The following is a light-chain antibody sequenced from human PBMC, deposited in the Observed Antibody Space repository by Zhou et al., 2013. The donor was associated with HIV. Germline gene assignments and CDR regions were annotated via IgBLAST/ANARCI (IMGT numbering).Light chain of an antibody. V-gene: IGKV1-39*01. Sequence: DIQMTQSPSSLSASAGDRVTITCRASQTISNYLNWYQQKPGKAPTLLIYKASNLQNGVPSRFSGSGSGADFTLTINSLQPEDFATYFCQQSYSVPPTFG. CDR3: QQSYSVPPT. CDR2: KAS. CDR1: QTISNY. J-gene: IGKJ2*01.